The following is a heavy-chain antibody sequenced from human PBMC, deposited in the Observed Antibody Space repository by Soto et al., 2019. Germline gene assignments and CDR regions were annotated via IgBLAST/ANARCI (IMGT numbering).Heavy chain of an antibody. Sequence: QVQLVQSGAEVKKPGSSVKVSCKASGGTFSSYAISWVRQAPGQGLEWMGGIIPIFGTANYAQKFQGRVTITADKSTSTAYMALSSLRSEDTAVYYCARLPGIAAAGTGYYGMDVWGQGTTVTVSS. J-gene: IGHJ6*02. V-gene: IGHV1-69*06. D-gene: IGHD6-13*01. CDR2: IIPIFGTA. CDR3: ARLPGIAAAGTGYYGMDV. CDR1: GGTFSSYA.